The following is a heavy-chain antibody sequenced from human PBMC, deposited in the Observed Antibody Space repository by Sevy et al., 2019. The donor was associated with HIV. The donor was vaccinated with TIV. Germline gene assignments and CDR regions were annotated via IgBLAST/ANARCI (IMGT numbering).Heavy chain of an antibody. J-gene: IGHJ4*02. V-gene: IGHV1-18*01. CDR2: ISAYNGNT. D-gene: IGHD3-10*01. CDR3: ARDSVVRGVYPIIDY. Sequence: ASVKVSCKASGYTFTSYGISWVRQAPGQGLEWMGWISAYNGNTNYAQKLQGRVTMTTETSTSTAYMELRSLRSDDTAVYYCARDSVVRGVYPIIDYWGKGTLVTVSS. CDR1: GYTFTSYG.